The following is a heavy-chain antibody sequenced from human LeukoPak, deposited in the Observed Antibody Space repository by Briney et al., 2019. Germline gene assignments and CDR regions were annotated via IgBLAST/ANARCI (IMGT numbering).Heavy chain of an antibody. CDR3: ARWVRGDNGDWFDP. J-gene: IGHJ5*02. V-gene: IGHV4-61*01. D-gene: IGHD3-10*01. Sequence: PSETLSLTCTVSGGSLSSGSYYLGWIPHPPGEGLEWIGDIYYSGSTNYNPSLKSRVTISVDTSKNQFSLKLSSVTAADTAVYYCARWVRGDNGDWFDPWGQGTLVTVSS. CDR1: GGSLSSGSYY. CDR2: IYYSGST.